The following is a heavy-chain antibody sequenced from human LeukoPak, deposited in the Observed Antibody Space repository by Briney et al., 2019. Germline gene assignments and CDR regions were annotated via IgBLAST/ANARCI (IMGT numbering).Heavy chain of an antibody. V-gene: IGHV3-23*01. CDR2: ISGSGGST. Sequence: GGSLRLSCAASGFTFSSYAMSWVRQAPGKGLEGVSAISGSGGSTYYAGSVKGRFTISRDNSKNTLYLQMNSLRAEDTAVYYCTSTSGWYPRFDYWGQGTLVTVSS. D-gene: IGHD6-19*01. J-gene: IGHJ4*02. CDR1: GFTFSSYA. CDR3: TSTSGWYPRFDY.